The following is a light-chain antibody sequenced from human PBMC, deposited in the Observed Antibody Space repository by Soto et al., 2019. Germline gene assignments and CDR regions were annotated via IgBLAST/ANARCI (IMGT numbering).Light chain of an antibody. Sequence: QSVLTQPPSASGTPGQRVTISCSGSSSNIGSNTVNWYQQLPGTAPKVLIYDNNKRPSGIPDRFSGSKSGTSATLGITGLQTGDEADYYCGTWDSSLSAGVFGGGTKLTVL. CDR3: GTWDSSLSAGV. CDR2: DNN. CDR1: SSNIGSNT. V-gene: IGLV1-51*01. J-gene: IGLJ2*01.